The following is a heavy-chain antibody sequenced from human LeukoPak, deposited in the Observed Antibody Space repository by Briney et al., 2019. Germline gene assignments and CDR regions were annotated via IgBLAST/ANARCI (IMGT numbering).Heavy chain of an antibody. J-gene: IGHJ4*02. Sequence: GASLQISCKGSGSIFTSYWIGWVRQLPGKGLEWMGIIYPGDSDTRYSPSFQGQVTISADKSISTAYLQWSSLKASDTAMYYCARTYYYDSSGYKLDYWGQGTLVTVSS. CDR3: ARTYYYDSSGYKLDY. V-gene: IGHV5-51*01. D-gene: IGHD3-22*01. CDR1: GSIFTSYW. CDR2: IYPGDSDT.